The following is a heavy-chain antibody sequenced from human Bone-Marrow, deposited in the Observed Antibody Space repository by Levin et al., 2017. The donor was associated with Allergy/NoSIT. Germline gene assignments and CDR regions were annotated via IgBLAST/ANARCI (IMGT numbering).Heavy chain of an antibody. Sequence: SCSVSGFTFSSSAMTWVRQGPGKGLEWVSTISSSGGDTFYTDSVKGRFTISRDNSKNTLYLQMNFLRVEDTAVYYCVKYVRGPFYFLDSWGPGTMVTVSS. CDR2: ISSSGGDT. CDR1: GFTFSSSA. CDR3: VKYVRGPFYFLDS. V-gene: IGHV3-23*01. D-gene: IGHD2/OR15-2a*01. J-gene: IGHJ4*02.